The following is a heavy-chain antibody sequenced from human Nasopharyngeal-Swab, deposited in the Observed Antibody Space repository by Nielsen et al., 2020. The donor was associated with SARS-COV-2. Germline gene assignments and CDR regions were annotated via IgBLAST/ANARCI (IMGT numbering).Heavy chain of an antibody. V-gene: IGHV3-23*01. CDR2: ISGSGGST. D-gene: IGHD6-13*01. Sequence: GESLKISCAASGFTFSSYAMSWVRQAPGKGLEWVSAISGSGGSTYYADSVKGRFTISSDNSKNTLYLQMNSLRAEDTAVYYCAKDGVYSSSWSPYYYYYYGMDVWGQGTTVTVSS. CDR1: GFTFSSYA. CDR3: AKDGVYSSSWSPYYYYYYGMDV. J-gene: IGHJ6*02.